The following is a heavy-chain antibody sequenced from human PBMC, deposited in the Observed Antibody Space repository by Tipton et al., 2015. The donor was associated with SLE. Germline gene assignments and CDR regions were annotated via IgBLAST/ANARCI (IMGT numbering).Heavy chain of an antibody. J-gene: IGHJ2*01. CDR3: ARDRRGWYFDL. V-gene: IGHV4-59*02. CDR2: IYYSGST. CDR1: GASVSSFC. Sequence: TLSLTCTVSGASVSSFCWNWIRQPPGKGLEWIGSIYYSGSTYYNPSLKSRVTISVDTSKNQFSLKLSSVTAADTAVYYCARDRRGWYFDLWGRGTLVTVSS. D-gene: IGHD3-10*01.